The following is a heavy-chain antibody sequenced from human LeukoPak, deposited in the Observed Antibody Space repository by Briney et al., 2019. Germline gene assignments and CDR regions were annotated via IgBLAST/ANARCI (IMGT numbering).Heavy chain of an antibody. CDR2: ISYDGSNK. V-gene: IGHV3-30*18. D-gene: IGHD3-9*01. J-gene: IGHJ4*02. CDR3: AKGMARYFDWLLIDY. CDR1: GFTFSSYG. Sequence: GRSLRLSCAASGFTFSSYGMHWVRQAPGKGLEWVAVISYDGSNKYYADSVKGRFTISRDNSKNTLYLQMNSLRAEDTAVYYCAKGMARYFDWLLIDYWGQGTLVTVSS.